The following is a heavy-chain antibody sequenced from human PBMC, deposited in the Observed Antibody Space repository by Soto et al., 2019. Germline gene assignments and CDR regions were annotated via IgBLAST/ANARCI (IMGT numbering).Heavy chain of an antibody. V-gene: IGHV3-23*01. CDR1: GFTFTSYA. CDR2: ISGSGAAT. D-gene: IGHD2-15*01. CDR3: AKRMGGNPNFDS. J-gene: IGHJ4*02. Sequence: GGSLRLSCTASGFTFTSYAMSWVRQAPGKGLEWVSAISGSGAATYYADSVKGRFTSSRDNSQNTLYLQMNSLRVEDMGLYYCAKRMGGNPNFDSWGQGTLVTVSS.